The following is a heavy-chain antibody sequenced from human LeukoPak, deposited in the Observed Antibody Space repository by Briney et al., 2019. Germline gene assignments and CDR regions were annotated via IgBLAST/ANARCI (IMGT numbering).Heavy chain of an antibody. D-gene: IGHD4-17*01. CDR3: ARWVTTSFRYYYYYYGMDV. J-gene: IGHJ6*02. CDR1: GYTFTSYD. CDR2: MNPNSGNT. Sequence: ASVKVSCKASGYTFTSYDINWVRQATGQGLEWMGWMNPNSGNTGYAQKFQGRVTMTRNTSISTAYMELSSLRSEGTAVYYCARWVTTSFRYYYYYYGMDVWGQGTTVTVSS. V-gene: IGHV1-8*01.